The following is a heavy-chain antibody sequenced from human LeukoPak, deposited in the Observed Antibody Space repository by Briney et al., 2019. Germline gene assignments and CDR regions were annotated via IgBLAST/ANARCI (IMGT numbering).Heavy chain of an antibody. D-gene: IGHD2-2*01. V-gene: IGHV1-24*01. CDR2: FDPEDGET. Sequence: GASVKVSCKVSGYTLTELSMHWVRQAPGKGLEWMGGFDPEDGETIYAQKFQGRVTITADESTSTAYMELSSLRSDDTAVYYCARPRPYCSSTSCYLDYYYGMDVWGQGTTVTVSS. CDR1: GYTLTELS. CDR3: ARPRPYCSSTSCYLDYYYGMDV. J-gene: IGHJ6*02.